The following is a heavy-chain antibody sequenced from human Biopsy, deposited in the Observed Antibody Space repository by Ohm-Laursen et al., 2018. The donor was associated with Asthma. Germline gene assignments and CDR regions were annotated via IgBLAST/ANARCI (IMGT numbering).Heavy chain of an antibody. Sequence: SLRLSCSAPGFNFHNYGMNWVRRAPGKGLEWVAQILFDGRKINYPDSVKGRSTISRDNSKNMVYLQMNSLRPEDTAVYYCAKDRVAGRSYYFDYWGQGSLVSVSS. V-gene: IGHV3-30*18. D-gene: IGHD6-13*01. J-gene: IGHJ4*02. CDR1: GFNFHNYG. CDR3: AKDRVAGRSYYFDY. CDR2: ILFDGRKI.